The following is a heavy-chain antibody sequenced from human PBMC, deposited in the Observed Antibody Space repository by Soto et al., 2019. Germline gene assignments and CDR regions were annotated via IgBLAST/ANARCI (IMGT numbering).Heavy chain of an antibody. Sequence: GGSLRLSCAAYGFTFDDYAMHWVRQAPGEGLEWVSGISWNSGSIGYADSVKGRFTISRDNAKNSLYLQMNSLRAEDTALYSCAKVGGIGFRSGFTGYIPYWAKGPLVPVSS. CDR3: AKVGGIGFRSGFTGYIPY. CDR1: GFTFDDYA. CDR2: ISWNSGSI. V-gene: IGHV3-9*01. J-gene: IGHJ4*02. D-gene: IGHD3-3*01.